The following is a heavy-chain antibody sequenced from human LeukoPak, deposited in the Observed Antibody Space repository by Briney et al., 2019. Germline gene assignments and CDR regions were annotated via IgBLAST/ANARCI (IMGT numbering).Heavy chain of an antibody. CDR1: GFTFSSYT. V-gene: IGHV3-30-3*01. CDR3: ARATYYYDSSSSWFDP. D-gene: IGHD3-22*01. Sequence: GGSLRLSCAASGFTFSSYTMHWVRQAPGKGLEWVAVISYDGSNKYYADSVKGRFTISRDNSKNTLYLQMNSLRAEDTAVYYCARATYYYDSSSSWFDPWGQGTLVTVSS. J-gene: IGHJ5*02. CDR2: ISYDGSNK.